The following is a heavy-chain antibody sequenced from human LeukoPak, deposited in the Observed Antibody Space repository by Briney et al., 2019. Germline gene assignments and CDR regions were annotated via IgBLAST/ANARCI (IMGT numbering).Heavy chain of an antibody. CDR3: ARHEGSSGYDY. D-gene: IGHD3-22*01. Sequence: PSETLSLTCAVSGGSISSGGYSWSWIRQPPGKGLEWIGYIYHSGSIYYNPSLKSRVTISVDTSKNQFSLKLSSVTAADTAVYYCARHEGSSGYDYWGQGTLVTVSS. CDR2: IYHSGSI. J-gene: IGHJ4*02. V-gene: IGHV4-30-2*03. CDR1: GGSISSGGYS.